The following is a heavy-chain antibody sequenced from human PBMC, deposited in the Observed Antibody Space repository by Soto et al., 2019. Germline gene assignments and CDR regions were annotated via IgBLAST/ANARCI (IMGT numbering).Heavy chain of an antibody. J-gene: IGHJ4*02. CDR3: VRTSLVVAAATREDY. CDR1: GFTFSSYW. D-gene: IGHD2-15*01. V-gene: IGHV3-74*01. CDR2: INSDGSST. Sequence: EVQLVESGGGLVKPGGSLRLSCAASGFTFSSYWMHWVRQAPGKGLVWVSRINSDGSSTSYADSVKGRFTISRDNAKNTLYLQMNSLRAEDTAVYYGVRTSLVVAAATREDYWGQGTLVTVSS.